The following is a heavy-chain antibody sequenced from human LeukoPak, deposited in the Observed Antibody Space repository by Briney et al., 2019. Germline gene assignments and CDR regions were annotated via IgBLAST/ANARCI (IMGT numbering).Heavy chain of an antibody. CDR2: INHSEST. J-gene: IGHJ4*02. V-gene: IGHV4-34*01. CDR1: GGSFSGYY. CDR3: ARVVAVAGTVSYFDY. D-gene: IGHD6-19*01. Sequence: SETLSLTCAVYGGSFSGYYWSWICQPPGKGLEWIGEINHSESTNYNPSLKSRVTISVDTSKNQFSLKLSSVTAADTAVYYCARVVAVAGTVSYFDYWGQGTLVTVSS.